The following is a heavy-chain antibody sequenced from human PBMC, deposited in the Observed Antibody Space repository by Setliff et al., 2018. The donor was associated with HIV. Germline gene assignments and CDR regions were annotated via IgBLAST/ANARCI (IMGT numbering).Heavy chain of an antibody. D-gene: IGHD2-21*01. V-gene: IGHV4-38-2*01. CDR3: ARGYGHIVEVIASDAFNI. CDR2: IYHSGST. J-gene: IGHJ3*02. CDR1: GYSISRGYY. Sequence: PSETLSLPCAVSGYSISRGYYWCWIRQPPGQGLAWLGNIYHSGSTFYNPSLKSRVTTSVDTSKNQFSLKLRSVTAADTAVYYCARGYGHIVEVIASDAFNIWGQGRMVTVSS.